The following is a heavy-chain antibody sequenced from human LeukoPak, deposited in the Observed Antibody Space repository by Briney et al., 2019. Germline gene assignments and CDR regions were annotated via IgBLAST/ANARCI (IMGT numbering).Heavy chain of an antibody. J-gene: IGHJ4*02. CDR2: ISGSGGST. V-gene: IGHV3-23*01. D-gene: IGHD5-18*01. Sequence: QPGGSPRLSCAASGFTFSSYAMSWVRQAPGKGLEWVSAISGSGGSTYYADSVKGRFTISRDNSKNTLYLQMNSLRAEDTAVYYCAKDFFVDTDEPDYWGQGTLVTVSS. CDR1: GFTFSSYA. CDR3: AKDFFVDTDEPDY.